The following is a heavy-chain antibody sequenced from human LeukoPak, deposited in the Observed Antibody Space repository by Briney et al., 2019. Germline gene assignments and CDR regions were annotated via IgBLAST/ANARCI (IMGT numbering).Heavy chain of an antibody. CDR2: IYSSGST. D-gene: IGHD6-19*01. J-gene: IGHJ5*02. Sequence: SETLSLTCTVSGGSISNNCWTWIRQPAAKGLEYIGRIYSSGSTHYNPSLKSRVTMSVDTSKNQFSLKLTSVTVADTALYYCARDRGFSSGHGGWFDPWGQGTLVTVSS. V-gene: IGHV4-4*07. CDR3: ARDRGFSSGHGGWFDP. CDR1: GGSISNNC.